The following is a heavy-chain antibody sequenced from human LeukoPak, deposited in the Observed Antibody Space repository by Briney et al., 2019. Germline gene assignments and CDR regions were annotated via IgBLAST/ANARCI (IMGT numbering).Heavy chain of an antibody. D-gene: IGHD3-10*01. CDR3: ARVLLLWFGESKYYDAFDI. V-gene: IGHV3-20*04. CDR1: GFTFDDYG. Sequence: GGSLRLSCAATGFTFDDYGMSWVRQAPGKGLAWVSGIHWNGGSSGYADSVKGRFTISRDNAKNSLYLQMNSLRAEDTALYYCARVLLLWFGESKYYDAFDIWGQGTMVTVSS. J-gene: IGHJ3*02. CDR2: IHWNGGSS.